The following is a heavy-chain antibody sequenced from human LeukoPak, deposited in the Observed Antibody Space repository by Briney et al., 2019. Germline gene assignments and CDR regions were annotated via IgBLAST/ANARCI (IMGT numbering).Heavy chain of an antibody. CDR2: IYHTGST. CDR3: ASRKLGNDY. V-gene: IGHV4-59*02. J-gene: IGHJ4*02. Sequence: SETLSLTCTISGGSVSDYYWSWIRQSPGKGLEWIGYIYHTGSTSYSPPLKSRVTISADTSQNQFSLKLSSVTAADTAVYYCASRKLGNDYWGQGTLVTVSS. D-gene: IGHD7-27*01. CDR1: GGSVSDYY.